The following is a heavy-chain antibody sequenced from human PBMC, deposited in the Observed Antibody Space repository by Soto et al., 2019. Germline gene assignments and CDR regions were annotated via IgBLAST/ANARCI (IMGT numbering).Heavy chain of an antibody. Sequence: RGSPILSCASSGFTFSVYGMHWVRQAPGKGLEWVAVISYDGNNKYYADSVKGRFTISRDNSKNTLYLQMNSLRAEDTAVYYCAKGGRGTYYYYYGVDVWGQGTTVTVSS. CDR2: ISYDGNNK. V-gene: IGHV3-30*18. D-gene: IGHD1-1*01. CDR3: AKGGRGTYYYYYGVDV. J-gene: IGHJ6*02. CDR1: GFTFSVYG.